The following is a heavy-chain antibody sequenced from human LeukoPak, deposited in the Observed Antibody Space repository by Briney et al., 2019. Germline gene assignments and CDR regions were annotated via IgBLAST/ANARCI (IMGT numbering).Heavy chain of an antibody. CDR1: GFTVSRNY. J-gene: IGHJ4*02. CDR2: ISGSGGST. D-gene: IGHD1-26*01. V-gene: IGHV3-23*01. CDR3: AKDSVGAIGYFDY. Sequence: GGSLRLSCAASGFTVSRNYMSWVRQAPGKGLEWVSVISGSGGSTYYADSVKGRFTISRDNSKNTLYLQMNSLRAEDTAVYYCAKDSVGAIGYFDYWGQGTLVTVSS.